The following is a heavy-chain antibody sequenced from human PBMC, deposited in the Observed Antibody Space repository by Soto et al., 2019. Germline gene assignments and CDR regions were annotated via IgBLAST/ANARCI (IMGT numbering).Heavy chain of an antibody. CDR3: VKDGSSGWPYYYGLDV. CDR1: GFTFSSYG. J-gene: IGHJ6*02. V-gene: IGHV3-30*18. D-gene: IGHD6-19*01. CDR2: ISYDGRNK. Sequence: QVQLVESGGGGVQPGRSLRLSCAASGFTFSSYGMHWVRQAPGKGLEWVAVISYDGRNKYYADSVKGRFTISRDNSKNTRELQRSSLRAEDTAVYYCVKDGSSGWPYYYGLDVWGQGTTVTVSS.